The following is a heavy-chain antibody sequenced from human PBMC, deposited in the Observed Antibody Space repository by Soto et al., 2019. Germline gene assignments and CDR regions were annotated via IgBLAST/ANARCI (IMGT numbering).Heavy chain of an antibody. CDR2: ISSRSSTK. V-gene: IGHV3-48*02. CDR1: GFTFSSYS. D-gene: IGHD3-10*01. CDR3: ARDLLGAMVRADY. Sequence: GGSLRLSCAASGFTFSSYSMNWVRQAPGKGLEWVSYISSRSSTKYYADSVKGRFTISRDNSKNSLYLQMNSLRDEDTAVYYCARDLLGAMVRADYWGQGTLVTVSS. J-gene: IGHJ4*02.